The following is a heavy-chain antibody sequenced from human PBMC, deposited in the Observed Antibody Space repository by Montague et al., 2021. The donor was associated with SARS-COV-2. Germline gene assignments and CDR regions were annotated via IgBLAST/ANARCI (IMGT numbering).Heavy chain of an antibody. J-gene: IGHJ4*02. V-gene: IGHV4-61*01. CDR1: GASVSSGNSN. CDR2: ISYSGST. Sequence: SETLSLTCTVSGASVSSGNSNWNWIRQPPGKGLEWIGYISYSGSTNYSPSLKIRVTISVDTSKNQLSLKVISATAADTAVYYCARIGYESAGYYNIYPDWGQGTLVTVSS. D-gene: IGHD3-9*01. CDR3: ARIGYESAGYYNIYPD.